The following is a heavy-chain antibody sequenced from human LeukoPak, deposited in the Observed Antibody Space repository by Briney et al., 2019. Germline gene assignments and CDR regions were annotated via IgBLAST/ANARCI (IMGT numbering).Heavy chain of an antibody. V-gene: IGHV4-59*01. Sequence: SETLSLTCTVSGGSISSYYWSWIRQPPGKGLEWIGYIYYSGSTNYNPSLKSRVTISVDTSKNQFSLKLSSATAADTAVYYCARYNDYGATNWFDPWGQGTLVTVSS. CDR3: ARYNDYGATNWFDP. CDR2: IYYSGST. D-gene: IGHD4-17*01. CDR1: GGSISSYY. J-gene: IGHJ5*02.